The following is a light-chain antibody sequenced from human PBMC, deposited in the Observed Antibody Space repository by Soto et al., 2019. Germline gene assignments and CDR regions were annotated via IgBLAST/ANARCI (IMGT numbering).Light chain of an antibody. CDR2: AAS. V-gene: IGKV1-39*01. J-gene: IGKJ1*01. CDR3: QQSHSTPWT. Sequence: DIQMTQSPSSLSASVGDRVTITCRASQSISSSYLNWYQQKAGNAPKFLIYAASSLQSGVPSRFSGSGSGTDFTLTISSLQPEDFATYYCQQSHSTPWTFGQGTKVEIK. CDR1: QSISSSY.